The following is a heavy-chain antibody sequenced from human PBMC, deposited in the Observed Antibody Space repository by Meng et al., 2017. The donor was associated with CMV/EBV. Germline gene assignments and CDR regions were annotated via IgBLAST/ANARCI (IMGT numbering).Heavy chain of an antibody. CDR3: ARGGIAAAGPFDY. V-gene: IGHV4-34*01. CDR2: INHSGST. J-gene: IGHJ4*02. CDR1: GGSFSGYY. Sequence: QVQGQQWGAGLLKPSETLSLTCAVYGGSFSGYYWSWIRQPPGKGLEWIGEINHSGSTNYNPSLKSRVTISVDTSKNQFSLKLSSVTAADTAVYYCARGGIAAAGPFDYWGQGTLVTVSS. D-gene: IGHD6-13*01.